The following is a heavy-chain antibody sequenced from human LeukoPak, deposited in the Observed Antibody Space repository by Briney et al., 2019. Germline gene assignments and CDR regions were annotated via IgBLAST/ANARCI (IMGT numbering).Heavy chain of an antibody. D-gene: IGHD3-22*01. V-gene: IGHV4-39*01. CDR3: AKTYYYDPFDF. J-gene: IGHJ4*02. Sequence: SETLSLTCTVSGGSISNSGYYWGWIRQPPGKGLEWIGNIYYSGNTYYNPSLKSRVTISVDTSKNQFSLKLSSVTAADTAVYYCAKTYYYDPFDFWGRGTLVTVSS. CDR2: IYYSGNT. CDR1: GGSISNSGYY.